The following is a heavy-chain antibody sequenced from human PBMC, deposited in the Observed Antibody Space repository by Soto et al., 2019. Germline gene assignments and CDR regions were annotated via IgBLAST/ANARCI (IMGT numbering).Heavy chain of an antibody. D-gene: IGHD3-9*01. CDR3: ARDLDILTGYPQVIDY. J-gene: IGHJ4*02. CDR2: ISSSSSTI. CDR1: GFTFSSYS. V-gene: IGHV3-48*01. Sequence: GGSLRLSCAASGFTFSSYSMNWVRQAPGKGLEWVSYISSSSSTIYYADSVKGRFTISRDNAKNSLYLQMNSLRAEDTAVYYCARDLDILTGYPQVIDYWGQGTLVTVSS.